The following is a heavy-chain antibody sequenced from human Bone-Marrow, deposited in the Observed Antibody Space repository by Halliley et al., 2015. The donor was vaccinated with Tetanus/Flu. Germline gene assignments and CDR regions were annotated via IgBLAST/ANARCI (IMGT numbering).Heavy chain of an antibody. Sequence: GSPSYKPSLKVRVTISVDASKNQFSLEVRSVTAADTALYYCARGRGHYDILTGRYARGWFDPWGQGILVTVAS. CDR2: GSP. J-gene: IGHJ5*02. D-gene: IGHD3-9*01. CDR3: ARGRGHYDILTGRYARGWFDP. V-gene: IGHV4-59*09.